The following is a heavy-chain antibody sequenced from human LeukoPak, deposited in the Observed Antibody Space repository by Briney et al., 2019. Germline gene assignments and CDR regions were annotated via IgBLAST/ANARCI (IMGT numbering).Heavy chain of an antibody. J-gene: IGHJ4*02. CDR2: INHSGST. V-gene: IGHV4-34*01. CDR1: GGSFSGYY. Sequence: SETLSLTCAVYGGSFSGYYWSWIRQPPGKGLEWIGEINHSGSTNYNPSLKSRVTMSVDTSKNQFSLKLSSVTAADTAVYYCARGRVEGKAFDYWGQGTLVTVSS. CDR3: ARGRVEGKAFDY.